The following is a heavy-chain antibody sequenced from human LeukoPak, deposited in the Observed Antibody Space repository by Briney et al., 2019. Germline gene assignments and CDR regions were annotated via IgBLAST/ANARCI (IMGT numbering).Heavy chain of an antibody. Sequence: ASVKVSCKASGYTFTSNYIHWLRQAPGQGPEWMGIINPSGGSTSYAQKFQGRITMTRDTSMTTVYMELSTLRSEDAAVYYCARGPRGGDGLYYFDFWGQGTLVTVSS. CDR1: GYTFTSNY. J-gene: IGHJ4*02. V-gene: IGHV1-46*01. CDR3: ARGPRGGDGLYYFDF. CDR2: INPSGGST. D-gene: IGHD2-21*02.